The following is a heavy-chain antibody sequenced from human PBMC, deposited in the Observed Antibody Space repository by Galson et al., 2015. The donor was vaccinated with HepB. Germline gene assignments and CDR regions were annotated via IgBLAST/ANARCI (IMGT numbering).Heavy chain of an antibody. D-gene: IGHD3/OR15-3a*01. V-gene: IGHV3-48*04. CDR3: ARDLLDWGLHY. J-gene: IGHJ4*02. CDR1: GFTFSSYS. Sequence: SLRLSCAASGFTFSSYSMNWVRQAPGKGLEWVSSISSSSSTIYYADSVKGRFTISRDNAKNSLYLQMNSLRAEDTAVYYCARDLLDWGLHYWGQGTLVTVSS. CDR2: ISSSSSTI.